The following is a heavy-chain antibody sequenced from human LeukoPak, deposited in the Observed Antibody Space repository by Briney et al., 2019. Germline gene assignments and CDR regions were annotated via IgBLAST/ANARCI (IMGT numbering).Heavy chain of an antibody. J-gene: IGHJ3*02. CDR2: INHSGST. CDR3: ARDDKARAFDI. D-gene: IGHD3-9*01. V-gene: IGHV4-34*01. Sequence: ASETLSLTCAVYGGSFSGYYWSWIRQPPGKGLEWIGEINHSGSTNYNPSLKSRVTISADTSKNQFSLKLSSVTAADTAVYYCARDDKARAFDIWGQGTMVTVSS. CDR1: GGSFSGYY.